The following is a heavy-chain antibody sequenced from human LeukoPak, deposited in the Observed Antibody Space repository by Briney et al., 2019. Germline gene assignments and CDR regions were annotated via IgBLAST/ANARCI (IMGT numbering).Heavy chain of an antibody. CDR1: GSSISSGYY. D-gene: IGHD3-22*01. J-gene: IGHJ4*02. V-gene: IGHV4-38-2*01. CDR2: IYHSGST. CDR3: ARVPTDSSGYPL. Sequence: ASETLSLTCAVSGSSISSGYYWGWIRQPPGKGLEWIGTIYHSGSTNYNPSLKSRVTISVDKSKNQFSLKLSSVTAADTAVYYCARVPTDSSGYPLWGQGTLVTVSS.